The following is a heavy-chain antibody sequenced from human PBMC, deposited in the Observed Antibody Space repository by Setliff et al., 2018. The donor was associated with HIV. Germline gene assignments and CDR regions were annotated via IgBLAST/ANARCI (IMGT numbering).Heavy chain of an antibody. CDR3: ARTLIVVVWVGAFDI. D-gene: IGHD2-21*01. J-gene: IGHJ3*02. V-gene: IGHV4-39*01. CDR2: IYYSGST. CDR1: GGSISSSSYY. Sequence: SETLSLTCTVSGGSISSSSYYWGWIRQPPGKGLEWIGSIYYSGSTYCNPSLKSRVTIPVDTSKNQFSLKLGSVTAADTAVYYCARTLIVVVWVGAFDIRGQGTMVTVSS.